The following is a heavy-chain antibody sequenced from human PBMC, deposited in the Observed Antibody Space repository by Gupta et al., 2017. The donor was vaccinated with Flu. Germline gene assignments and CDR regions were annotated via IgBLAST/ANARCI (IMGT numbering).Heavy chain of an antibody. CDR3: ARDDWRKNCFDP. D-gene: IGHD3-3*01. CDR2: INHSGST. V-gene: IGHV4-34*01. Sequence: QVQLQQWGAGLLKPSETLSLICAAYGGSFSGYYWSWIRQPPGKGLEWIGEINHSGSTNYNPSLKSRVTISVDTSKNQFSLKLSSVTAADTAVYYCARDDWRKNCFDPWGQGTLVTVSS. CDR1: GGSFSGYY. J-gene: IGHJ5*02.